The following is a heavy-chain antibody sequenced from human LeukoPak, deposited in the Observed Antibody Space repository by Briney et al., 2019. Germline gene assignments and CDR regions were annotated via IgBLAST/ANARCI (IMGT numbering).Heavy chain of an antibody. CDR1: GGSISSSSYY. Sequence: SETLSLTCTVSGGSISSSSYYWGWIRQPPGKGLEWIGSIYYSGSTYYNPSLKSRVTISVDTSKNQFSLKLSSVTAADTAVYYCAGNSGSPRYFDYWGQGTLVTVSS. CDR2: IYYSGST. V-gene: IGHV4-39*07. J-gene: IGHJ4*02. CDR3: AGNSGSPRYFDY. D-gene: IGHD1-26*01.